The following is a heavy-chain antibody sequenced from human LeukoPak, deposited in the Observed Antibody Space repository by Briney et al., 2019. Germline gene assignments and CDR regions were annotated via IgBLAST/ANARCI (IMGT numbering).Heavy chain of an antibody. D-gene: IGHD2-2*01. CDR2: INHSGNT. CDR1: VGSFGGYY. Sequence: PSETLSLTCAVYVGSFGGYYWSWIRQPPGKGLEWIGEINHSGNTYYNPSLKSRVTISVDTSKNQFSLKLSSVTAADTAVYYCARVDIVVLPSADFDYWGQGTLVTVSS. J-gene: IGHJ4*02. CDR3: ARVDIVVLPSADFDY. V-gene: IGHV4-34*01.